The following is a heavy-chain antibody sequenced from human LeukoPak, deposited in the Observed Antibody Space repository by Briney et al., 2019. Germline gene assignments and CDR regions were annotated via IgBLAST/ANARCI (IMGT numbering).Heavy chain of an antibody. D-gene: IGHD5-12*01. Sequence: GGSLRLSCAASGFTFSNFSMNWVRQAPGKGLEWVSYISSSSSSIYYADSVKGRFTISRDNAKNSLYLQMNSLRAEDTAIYYCARDLRPFSGYDNLAFDIWGQGTVVTVSS. CDR3: ARDLRPFSGYDNLAFDI. J-gene: IGHJ3*02. CDR1: GFTFSNFS. V-gene: IGHV3-21*05. CDR2: ISSSSSSI.